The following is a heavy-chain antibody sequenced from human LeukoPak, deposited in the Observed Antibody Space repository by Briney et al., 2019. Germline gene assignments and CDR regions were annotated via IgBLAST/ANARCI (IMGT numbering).Heavy chain of an antibody. CDR3: ARDPYGDSPYWYFDL. J-gene: IGHJ2*01. Sequence: SETLSLACAVYGGSFSGYYWSWIRQPPGKGLEWIGEINHSGSTNYNPSLKSRVTISVDTSKNQFSLKLSSVTAADTAVSYCARDPYGDSPYWYFDLWGRGTLVTVSS. V-gene: IGHV4-34*01. CDR1: GGSFSGYY. CDR2: INHSGST. D-gene: IGHD4-17*01.